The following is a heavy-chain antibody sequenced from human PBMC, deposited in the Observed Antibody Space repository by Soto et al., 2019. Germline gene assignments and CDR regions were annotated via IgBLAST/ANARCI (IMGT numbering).Heavy chain of an antibody. Sequence: PWESLKISCEGSGYSFTSYLIGCVRQMPVKGLEWMGMIYPGESDTRYSPSFQGQVTISADKSISTAYLQWSSLKASDTAMYYCARRNATGWDYYYYGMDVWGQGTTVTVSS. J-gene: IGHJ6*02. CDR1: GYSFTSYL. CDR3: ARRNATGWDYYYYGMDV. V-gene: IGHV5-51*01. D-gene: IGHD2-15*01. CDR2: IYPGESDT.